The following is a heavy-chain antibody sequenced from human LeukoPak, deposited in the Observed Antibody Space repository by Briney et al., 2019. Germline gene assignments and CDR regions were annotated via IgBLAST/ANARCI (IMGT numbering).Heavy chain of an antibody. CDR2: INSDRSST. CDR3: ARVDDYIWGSYRTDY. V-gene: IGHV3-74*01. J-gene: IGHJ4*02. D-gene: IGHD3-16*02. Sequence: GGSLRLSCAASGFTFSSYWMHWVRQAPGKGLVWVSRINSDRSSTSYADSVKGRFTISRDNAKNTLYLQMNSLRAEDTAVYYCARVDDYIWGSYRTDYWGQGTLVTVSS. CDR1: GFTFSSYW.